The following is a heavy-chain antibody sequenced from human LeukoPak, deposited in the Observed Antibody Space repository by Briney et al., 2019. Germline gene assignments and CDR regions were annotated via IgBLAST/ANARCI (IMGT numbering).Heavy chain of an antibody. CDR2: IIPIFGTA. D-gene: IGHD6-13*01. CDR1: GGTFSSYA. CDR3: ARVAAAGQNWFDP. Sequence: GASVKVSCKASGGTFSSYAISWLRQAPGQGLEWMGGIIPIFGTANYAQKFQGRVTITTDESTSTAYMGLSSLRSEDTAVYYCARVAAAGQNWFDPWGQGTLVTVSS. V-gene: IGHV1-69*05. J-gene: IGHJ5*02.